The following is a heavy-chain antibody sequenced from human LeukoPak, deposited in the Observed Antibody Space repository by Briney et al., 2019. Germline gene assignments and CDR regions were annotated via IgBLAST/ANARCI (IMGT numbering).Heavy chain of an antibody. CDR3: AISRGLVVVPAPLDY. V-gene: IGHV3-7*01. D-gene: IGHD2-2*01. CDR1: GFTFSTYW. CDR2: IRQDGSDK. J-gene: IGHJ4*02. Sequence: GGSLRLSCAASGFTFSTYWMSWVRQAPGKGLEWVANIRQDGSDKYYVDSVKGRFTISRDNAKNSLYLQMNSLRAEDTAVYYCAISRGLVVVPAPLDYWGQGTLVTVSS.